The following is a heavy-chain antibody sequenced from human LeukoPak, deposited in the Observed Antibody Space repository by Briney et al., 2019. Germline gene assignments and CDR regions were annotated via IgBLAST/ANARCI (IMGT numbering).Heavy chain of an antibody. D-gene: IGHD3-10*01. CDR3: ARLVWLGESPGSWFDS. CDR1: GGSITSHF. CDR2: IHYSGST. Sequence: SETLSLTCTVSGGSITSHFWSWLRQPPGKGLEWIGYIHYSGSTNYNPSLKSRVTISPDTSKNQLFLKLNSVTAADTAVYYCARLVWLGESPGSWFDSWGQGTLVTVSS. J-gene: IGHJ5*01. V-gene: IGHV4-59*11.